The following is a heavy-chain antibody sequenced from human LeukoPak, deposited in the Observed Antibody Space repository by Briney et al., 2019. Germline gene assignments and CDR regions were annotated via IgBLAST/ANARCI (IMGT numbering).Heavy chain of an antibody. CDR3: AREEVGATAY. Sequence: VGSLRLSCAASGFTFSSYSMNWVRQAPWKGLEWVSSISSSSSYIYYADSVKGRFTISRDNAKNSLYLQMNSLRAEDTAGYYCAREEVGATAYWGQGTLVTVSS. D-gene: IGHD1-26*01. CDR2: ISSSSSYI. CDR1: GFTFSSYS. J-gene: IGHJ4*02. V-gene: IGHV3-21*01.